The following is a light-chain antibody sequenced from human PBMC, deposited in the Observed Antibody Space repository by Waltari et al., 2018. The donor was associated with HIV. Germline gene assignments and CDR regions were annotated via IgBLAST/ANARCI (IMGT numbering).Light chain of an antibody. CDR3: AAWDDSLNVYL. V-gene: IGLV1-44*01. CDR2: SNN. Sequence: QSELTQPASVSGTPGQTVTFSCSGGRSNIGSNTLNWYRQFPGAAPKFLIYSNNQRPSGVPHRFSGSKSGTSASLAISGLQSGDEADYYCAAWDDSLNVYLFGPGTKATVL. CDR1: RSNIGSNT. J-gene: IGLJ1*01.